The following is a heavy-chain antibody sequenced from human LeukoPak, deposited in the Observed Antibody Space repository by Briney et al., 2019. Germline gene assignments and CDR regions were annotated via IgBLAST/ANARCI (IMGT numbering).Heavy chain of an antibody. Sequence: GASVKVSCKASGYTFTSYYMHWVRQAPGQGLEWMGGFDPEDGETIYAQKFQGRVTMTEDTSTDTAYMELSSLRSEDTAVYYCATVPPGYYDSSGYFDWGQGTLVTVSS. CDR3: ATVPPGYYDSSGYFD. CDR1: GYTFTSYY. CDR2: FDPEDGET. V-gene: IGHV1-24*01. J-gene: IGHJ4*02. D-gene: IGHD3-22*01.